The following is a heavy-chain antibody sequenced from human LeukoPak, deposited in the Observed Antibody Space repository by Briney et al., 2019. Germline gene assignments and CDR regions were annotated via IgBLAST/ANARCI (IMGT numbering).Heavy chain of an antibody. Sequence: GGSLRLSCAASGFTFSDYYMSWIRQAPGKGLEWVAYISSSGSTIYYADSVKGRFTISRDNAKNSLYLQMNSLRAEDTAVYYCASERKDCSSTSCYWYYYYMDVWDKRTTVTVSS. CDR1: GFTFSDYY. D-gene: IGHD2-2*01. CDR3: ASERKDCSSTSCYWYYYYMDV. V-gene: IGHV3-11*04. CDR2: ISSSGSTI. J-gene: IGHJ6*03.